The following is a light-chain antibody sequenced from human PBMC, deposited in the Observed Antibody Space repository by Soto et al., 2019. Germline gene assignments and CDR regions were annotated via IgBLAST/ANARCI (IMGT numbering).Light chain of an antibody. CDR1: QIVGSK. Sequence: EVVMTQSPATLSVSPGERATLSCRASQIVGSKLAWYQQKPGLAPRLLIYDTTIRATGIPARFSGSGSVTEFTLTISSLQSEDFAVYYCQQYNNWPLTFGGGTK. J-gene: IGKJ4*01. CDR3: QQYNNWPLT. CDR2: DTT. V-gene: IGKV3-15*01.